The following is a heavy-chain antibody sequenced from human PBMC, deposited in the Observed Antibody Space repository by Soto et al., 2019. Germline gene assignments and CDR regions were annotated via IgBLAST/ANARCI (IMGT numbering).Heavy chain of an antibody. CDR3: AREGGGSYAGYNWFDP. J-gene: IGHJ5*02. Sequence: QVQLQESGPGLVKPSETLSLTYTVSGGSVSSGSYYWSWIRQPPGKGLEWIGYIYYSGSTNYNPSLKSRVTISVDTSKNQFSLKLSSVTAADTAVYYCAREGGGSYAGYNWFDPWGQGTLVTVSS. CDR1: GGSVSSGSYY. D-gene: IGHD1-26*01. CDR2: IYYSGST. V-gene: IGHV4-61*01.